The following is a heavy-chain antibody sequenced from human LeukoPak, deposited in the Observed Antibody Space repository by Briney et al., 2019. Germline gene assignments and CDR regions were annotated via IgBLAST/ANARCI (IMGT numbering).Heavy chain of an antibody. CDR2: ISGSGGST. CDR3: AKDIYCSSTSCYAVGHFDY. D-gene: IGHD2-2*01. V-gene: IGHV3-23*01. J-gene: IGHJ4*02. Sequence: GGSLRLSCAASGFTFSSYAMSWVRQAPGRGLEWVSAISGSGGSTYYADSVKGRFTISRDNSKNTLYLQMNSLRAEDTAVYYCAKDIYCSSTSCYAVGHFDYWGQGTLVTVSS. CDR1: GFTFSSYA.